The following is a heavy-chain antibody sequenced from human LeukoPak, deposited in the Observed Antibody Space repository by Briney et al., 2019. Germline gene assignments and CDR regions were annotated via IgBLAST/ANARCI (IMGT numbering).Heavy chain of an antibody. CDR2: INHSGST. V-gene: IGHV4-34*01. CDR1: GGSFSGYY. J-gene: IGHJ6*02. D-gene: IGHD2-2*01. CDR3: ARERVSLGYCSSTSCSATSYGMDV. Sequence: SETLSLTCAVYGGSFSGYYWSWIRQPPGKGLEWIGEINHSGSTNYNPSLKSRVTISIDTSKNQFSLKLSSVTAADTAVYYCARERVSLGYCSSTSCSATSYGMDVWGQGTTVTVSS.